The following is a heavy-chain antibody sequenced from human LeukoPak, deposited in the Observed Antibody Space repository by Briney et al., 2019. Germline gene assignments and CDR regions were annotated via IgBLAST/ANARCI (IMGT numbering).Heavy chain of an antibody. CDR2: IGTAGDT. J-gene: IGHJ4*02. V-gene: IGHV3-13*04. CDR1: GFTFSSYD. CDR3: ARRSAAGDFDY. D-gene: IGHD6-13*01. Sequence: GGSLRLSCAASGFTFSSYDMHWVRQVTGKGLEWVSTIGTAGDTYYPGSVKGRFTISRENAKNSLYLQMNSLRAGDTAVYYCARRSAAGDFDYWGQGTLVTVSS.